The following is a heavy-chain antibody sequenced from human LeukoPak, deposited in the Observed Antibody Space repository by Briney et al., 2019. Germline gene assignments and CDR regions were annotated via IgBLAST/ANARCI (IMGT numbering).Heavy chain of an antibody. J-gene: IGHJ4*02. CDR1: GYTFTGYY. Sequence: ASVKVSCKASGYTFTGYYMHWMRQAPGQGLEWMGRINPNSGGTNYAQKFQGRVTMTRDTSISTAYMELSRLRSDDTAVYYCARVPYYDSSGYKYYFDYWGQGTLVTVSS. D-gene: IGHD3-22*01. CDR2: INPNSGGT. V-gene: IGHV1-2*06. CDR3: ARVPYYDSSGYKYYFDY.